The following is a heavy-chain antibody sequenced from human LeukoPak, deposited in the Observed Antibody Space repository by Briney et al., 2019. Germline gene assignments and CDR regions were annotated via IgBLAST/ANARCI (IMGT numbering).Heavy chain of an antibody. Sequence: GGSLRLSCAASGFTFSSYAMSWVRQAPGKGLEWVSAISGSGGSTYYADSVKGRFTISRDNSKNTLYLQMNSLRAEGTAVYYCAKVTVTTSGYYYGMDVWGQGTTVTVSS. CDR1: GFTFSSYA. D-gene: IGHD4-17*01. CDR3: AKVTVTTSGYYYGMDV. J-gene: IGHJ6*02. V-gene: IGHV3-23*01. CDR2: ISGSGGST.